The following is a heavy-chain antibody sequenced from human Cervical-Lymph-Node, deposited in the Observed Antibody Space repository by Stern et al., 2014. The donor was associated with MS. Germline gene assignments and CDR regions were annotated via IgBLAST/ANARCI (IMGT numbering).Heavy chain of an antibody. V-gene: IGHV4-30-4*01. CDR1: GGSISSAEYY. CDR3: SRDADGYSLVFGY. Sequence: QVQLVESCPGLVKPSQTLSLTCAVSGGSISSAEYYWSWIRQSPGKGLEWIGYIHYSGTTYYNPSLKSRVTISVDTSKNQFSLKLRSVTAADTAVYYCSRDADGYSLVFGYWGRGTLVTVSS. D-gene: IGHD5-24*01. CDR2: IHYSGTT. J-gene: IGHJ4*02.